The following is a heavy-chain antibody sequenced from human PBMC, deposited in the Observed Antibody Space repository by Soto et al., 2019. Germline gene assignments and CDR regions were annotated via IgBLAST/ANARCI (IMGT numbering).Heavy chain of an antibody. CDR3: AHHPYYGLGSYSFDY. CDR2: IYWDDDK. J-gene: IGHJ4*02. CDR1: GFSLTTSGVG. D-gene: IGHD3-10*01. V-gene: IGHV2-5*02. Sequence: QITLKESGPTLVRPTQTLTLTCTFSGFSLTTSGVGVGWIRQPPGKALEWLAVIYWDDDKRYSSSLKSRLTSXXDXSXXQAVLTMTNMDPVDTATYYCAHHPYYGLGSYSFDYWGQGTLVTVSS.